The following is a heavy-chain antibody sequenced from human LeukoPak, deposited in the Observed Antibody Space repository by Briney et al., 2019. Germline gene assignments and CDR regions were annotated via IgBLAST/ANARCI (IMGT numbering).Heavy chain of an antibody. J-gene: IGHJ4*02. D-gene: IGHD1-26*01. CDR1: GGSISGSSYY. V-gene: IGHV4-39*07. CDR2: IYYSGST. CDR3: AGEVGATGYFDY. Sequence: SETLSLTCTVSGGSISGSSYYWGWIRQPPGKGLEWIGSIYYSGSTYYNPSLKSRVTISVDTSKNQFSLKLSSVTAADTAVYYCAGEVGATGYFDYWGQGTLVTVSS.